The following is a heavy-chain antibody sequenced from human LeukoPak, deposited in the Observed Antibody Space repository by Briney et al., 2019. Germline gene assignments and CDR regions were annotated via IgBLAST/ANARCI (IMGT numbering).Heavy chain of an antibody. CDR2: ISGSGGRT. CDR3: AKEDIAAPGKLDY. Sequence: GGSLRLSCAASGFTFVTYAMTWVRQAPGKGLEWVSVISGSGGRTYYADSVKGRFTISRDNSKNTLYLQMNSLRAEDTAVYYCAKEDIAAPGKLDYWGQGTLVTVSS. J-gene: IGHJ4*02. CDR1: GFTFVTYA. V-gene: IGHV3-23*01. D-gene: IGHD6-13*01.